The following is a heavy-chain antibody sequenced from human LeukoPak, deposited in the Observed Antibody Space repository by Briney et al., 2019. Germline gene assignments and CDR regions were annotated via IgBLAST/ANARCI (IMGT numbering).Heavy chain of an antibody. J-gene: IGHJ5*02. CDR2: INPNSGGT. CDR1: GYTFTGYY. V-gene: IGHV1-2*02. CDR3: ARRVVPTAFSWFDP. D-gene: IGHD2-2*01. Sequence: ASAKVSCKTSGYTFTGYYMYWVRQAPGQGLEWMGWINPNSGGTNYAQKFQGRVTMTRDTSISTVYMELSSLRSDDTAVYFCARRVVPTAFSWFDPWGQGTLVTVSP.